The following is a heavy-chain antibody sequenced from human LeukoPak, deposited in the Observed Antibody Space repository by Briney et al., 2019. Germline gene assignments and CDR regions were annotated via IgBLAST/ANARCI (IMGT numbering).Heavy chain of an antibody. V-gene: IGHV3-48*03. CDR2: ISTSGVAI. CDR3: ARDGVPGHTVFDY. J-gene: IGHJ4*02. D-gene: IGHD3-10*01. CDR1: GFTFSGYE. Sequence: GGSLRLSCAASGFTFSGYEMNWVRQPPGKGLEWVSHISTSGVAIHYSDSVKGRFTISRDNAKSSLYLQMNSLRVEDTAVYYCARDGVPGHTVFDYWGQGTPVTVSS.